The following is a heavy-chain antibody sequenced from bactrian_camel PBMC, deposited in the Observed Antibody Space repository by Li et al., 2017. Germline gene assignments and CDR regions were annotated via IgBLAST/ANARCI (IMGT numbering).Heavy chain of an antibody. D-gene: IGHD5*01. CDR3: AADAGVLWRTGFAVY. CDR2: IYTGDGTT. J-gene: IGHJ4*01. V-gene: IGHV3-2*01. CDR1: GLTFRDNY. Sequence: HVQLVESGGGLVQPGGSLRLSCSASGLTFRDNYINWVRQAPGKGLEWVSSIYTGDGTTNFADSVKGRFAISRDNAKNIMYLQMNSLTSEDSAMYYCAADAGVLWRTGFAVYWGQGTQVTVS.